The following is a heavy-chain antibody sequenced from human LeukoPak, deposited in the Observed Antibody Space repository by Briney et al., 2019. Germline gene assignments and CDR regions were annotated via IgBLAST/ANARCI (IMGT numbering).Heavy chain of an antibody. D-gene: IGHD6-6*01. V-gene: IGHV4-31*03. CDR2: IYYSGST. Sequence: SQTLSLTCTVSGGSISSGGYYWSWIRQHPGKGLEWIGYIYYSGSTYYNPSLKSRVTISVDTSKNQFSLKLSSVTAADTAVYYCARGGSSYYCYYYMDVWGKGTTVTVFS. J-gene: IGHJ6*03. CDR1: GGSISSGGYY. CDR3: ARGGSSYYCYYYMDV.